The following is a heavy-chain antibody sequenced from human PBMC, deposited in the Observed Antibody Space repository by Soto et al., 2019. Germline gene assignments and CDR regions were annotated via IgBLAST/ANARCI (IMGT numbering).Heavy chain of an antibody. D-gene: IGHD2-15*01. Sequence: GGSLRLSCAASGFTFSSYAMSWVRQAPGKGLEWVSAISGSGGSTYYADSVKGRFTISRDNSKNTLYLQMNSLRAEDTAVYYCAKRGGDRGALIYCSGGSCYVDYWGQGTLVTVSS. CDR3: AKRGGDRGALIYCSGGSCYVDY. CDR2: ISGSGGST. V-gene: IGHV3-23*01. CDR1: GFTFSSYA. J-gene: IGHJ4*02.